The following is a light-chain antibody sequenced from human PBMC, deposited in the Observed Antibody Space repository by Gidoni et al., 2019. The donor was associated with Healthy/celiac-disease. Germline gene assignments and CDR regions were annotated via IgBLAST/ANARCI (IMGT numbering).Light chain of an antibody. V-gene: IGKV3-20*01. CDR3: QQHRT. Sequence: EIVLRQSPGTLSLSPGERATLSCRASQSVSSSYLAWYQQKPGQAPRLLIYGASSRATGIPDRFSSSGSGTDFTLTISRLEPEDFAVYYCQQHRTFGPXTKVDIK. CDR2: GAS. CDR1: QSVSSSY. J-gene: IGKJ3*01.